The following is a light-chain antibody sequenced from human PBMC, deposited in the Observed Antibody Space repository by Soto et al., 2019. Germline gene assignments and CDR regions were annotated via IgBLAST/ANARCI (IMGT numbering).Light chain of an antibody. V-gene: IGLV2-14*01. CDR3: QSYDSSLSGYV. CDR1: SSDVGGYNY. Sequence: QSVLTQPASVSGSPGQSITISCTGTSSDVGGYNYVSWYQQHPGKAPKLMIYDVSTRPSGVSNRFSGSKSGTSASLTITGLQAEDEADYYCQSYDSSLSGYVFGTGTKVTVL. J-gene: IGLJ1*01. CDR2: DVS.